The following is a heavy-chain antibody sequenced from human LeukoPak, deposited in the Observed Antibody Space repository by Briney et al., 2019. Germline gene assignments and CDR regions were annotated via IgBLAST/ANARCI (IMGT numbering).Heavy chain of an antibody. V-gene: IGHV4-59*01. CDR3: ARVLGDCSSTSCYYYYYYMDV. CDR2: IYYSGST. Sequence: PSETLSLTCTVSGGSISSYYWSWIRQPPGKGLEWIGYIYYSGSTNYNPSLKSRVTISVDTSKNQFSLKLSSVTAADTAVYYCARVLGDCSSTSCYYYYYYMDVWGKGTTVTISS. D-gene: IGHD2-2*01. J-gene: IGHJ6*03. CDR1: GGSISSYY.